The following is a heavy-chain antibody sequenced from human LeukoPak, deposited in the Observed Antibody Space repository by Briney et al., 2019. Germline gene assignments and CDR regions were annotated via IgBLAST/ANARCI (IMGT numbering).Heavy chain of an antibody. V-gene: IGHV4-4*07. D-gene: IGHD6-6*01. CDR2: IYTSGST. J-gene: IGHJ4*02. CDR3: ARSPHKYSSSKDFDY. Sequence: SETLSLTCTVSGGSISSYYWSWIRQPAGKGLEWIGRIYTSGSTNYNPSLKSRVTVSVDTSKNQFSLKLSSVTAADTAVYYCARSPHKYSSSKDFDYWGQGTLVTVSS. CDR1: GGSISSYY.